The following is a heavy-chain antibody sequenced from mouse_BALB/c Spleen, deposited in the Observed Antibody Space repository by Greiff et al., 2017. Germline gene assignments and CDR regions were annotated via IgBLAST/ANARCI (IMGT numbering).Heavy chain of an antibody. CDR1: GFTFSSYA. D-gene: IGHD2-3*01. Sequence: DVMLVESGGGLVKPGGSLKLSCAASGFTFSSYAMSWVRQTPEKRLEWVASISSGGSTYYPDRVKGRFTISRDKARNILCLQMSSLRSEDTAMYSCARDGGYPSWFAYWGQGTLVTVSA. CDR2: ISSGGST. V-gene: IGHV5-6-5*01. J-gene: IGHJ3*01. CDR3: ARDGGYPSWFAY.